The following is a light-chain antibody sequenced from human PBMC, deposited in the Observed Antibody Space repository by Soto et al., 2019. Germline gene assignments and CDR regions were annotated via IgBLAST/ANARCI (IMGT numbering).Light chain of an antibody. CDR1: QSVSSY. J-gene: IGKJ1*01. CDR2: DAS. CDR3: QHYGSSRT. V-gene: IGKV3-20*01. Sequence: EIVLTQPPGTLSLSPGERATLSCRASQSVSSYLAWYQQKPGQAPRLLIYDASTRATGIPDRFSGSGSGTDFTLTISRLEPEDFAVYYCQHYGSSRTFGQGTKVDIK.